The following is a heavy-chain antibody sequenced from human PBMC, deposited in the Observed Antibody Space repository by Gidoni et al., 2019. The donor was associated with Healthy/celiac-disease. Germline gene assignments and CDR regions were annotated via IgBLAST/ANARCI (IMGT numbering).Heavy chain of an antibody. CDR1: GGSISSSSYY. J-gene: IGHJ5*02. CDR3: AATSHLSGGFDP. Sequence: QLQLQESGPGLVKPSETLSLTCTVSGGSISSSSYYWGWIRPPPGKGLEWIGSIYYSGSTSYTPSLKRRVTISVDTSKNQFSLKLSSVTAADTAVYYCAATSHLSGGFDPWGQGTLVTVSS. D-gene: IGHD2-15*01. V-gene: IGHV4-39*01. CDR2: IYYSGST.